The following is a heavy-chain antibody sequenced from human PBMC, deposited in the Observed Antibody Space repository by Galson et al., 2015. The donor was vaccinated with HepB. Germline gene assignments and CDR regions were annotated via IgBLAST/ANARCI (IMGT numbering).Heavy chain of an antibody. CDR3: ARSMAPVYGDYVLDY. CDR2: IYSGGST. CDR1: GFTVSSTY. D-gene: IGHD4-17*01. J-gene: IGHJ4*02. V-gene: IGHV3-53*01. Sequence: SLRLSCAASGFTVSSTYMSWVPQAPGKGLEWVSVIYSGGSTYYADSVKGRFTISRDNSKNPLYLQMNSLRAEDTAVYYCARSMAPVYGDYVLDYWGQGTLVTVSS.